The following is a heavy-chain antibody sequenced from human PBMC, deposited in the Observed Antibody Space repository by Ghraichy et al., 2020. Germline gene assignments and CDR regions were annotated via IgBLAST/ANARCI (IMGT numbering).Heavy chain of an antibody. CDR1: GFTFSGYH. J-gene: IGHJ4*02. V-gene: IGHV3-23*01. CDR3: AKTGESGWFYDY. D-gene: IGHD6-19*01. Sequence: GGSLRLSCAASGFTFSGYHMSWVRPAPGKGLEWVSTINWNSASTRYADSVKGRSTISRDNYKNAVYLQVTSLREDDTAVYFCAKTGESGWFYDYGGRGTLVTVSS. CDR2: INWNSAST.